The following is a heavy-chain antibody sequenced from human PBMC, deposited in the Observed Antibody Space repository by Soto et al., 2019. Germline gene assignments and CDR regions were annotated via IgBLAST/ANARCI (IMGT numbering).Heavy chain of an antibody. CDR2: IIPIFGTA. D-gene: IGHD3-22*01. J-gene: IGHJ4*02. Sequence: QVQLVQSGSEVKKPGSSVKVSCKASGGTFSSYAISWVRQAPGQGLEWMGGIIPIFGTANYAQKFQGRVTITADESTSTAYMELSSLRSVDTAVYYCAREVGSGYYDSSGYFDYWGQGTLVTVSS. CDR1: GGTFSSYA. CDR3: AREVGSGYYDSSGYFDY. V-gene: IGHV1-69*01.